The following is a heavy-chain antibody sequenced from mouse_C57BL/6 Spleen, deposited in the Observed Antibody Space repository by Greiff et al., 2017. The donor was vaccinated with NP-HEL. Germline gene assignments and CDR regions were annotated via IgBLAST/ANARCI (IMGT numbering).Heavy chain of an antibody. CDR2: ISYDGSN. Sequence: EVQLQESGPGLVKPSQSLSLTCSVTGYSITSGYYWNWIRQFPGNKLEWMGYISYDGSNNYNPSLKNRISITRDTSKNQFFLKLNSVTTEDTATYYCAREDSNYGEYYFDYWGQGTTLTVSS. CDR1: GYSITSGYY. V-gene: IGHV3-6*01. CDR3: AREDSNYGEYYFDY. D-gene: IGHD2-5*01. J-gene: IGHJ2*01.